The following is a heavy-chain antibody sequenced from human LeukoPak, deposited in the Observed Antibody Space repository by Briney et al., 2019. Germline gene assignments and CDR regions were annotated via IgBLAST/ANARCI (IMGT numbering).Heavy chain of an antibody. V-gene: IGHV4-59*11. Sequence: SETLSLTCTVSGGSISSRYWSWIRQPPGKGLEWIGQIYHSGTTNYNPSHKSRVTISVDTSKNQFSLKLTSVTAADTAVYYCARAYDDDYYYYMDVWGKGTTVTVSS. D-gene: IGHD3-3*01. CDR1: GGSISSRY. CDR2: IYHSGTT. J-gene: IGHJ6*03. CDR3: ARAYDDDYYYYMDV.